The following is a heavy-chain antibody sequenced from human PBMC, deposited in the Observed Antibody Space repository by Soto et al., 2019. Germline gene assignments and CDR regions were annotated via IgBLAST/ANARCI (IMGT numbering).Heavy chain of an antibody. V-gene: IGHV3-23*01. CDR3: AKDAGYSSRWFLDWFDP. J-gene: IGHJ5*02. Sequence: GGSLRLSCAASGCTFSSYAMSWVRQGPGKGLEWVSAVSGSGGSTYYADSVKGRFTISRDNCKNTLYLQMTSLRAEDTAVYDCAKDAGYSSRWFLDWFDPRGQGTLVTVAS. CDR1: GCTFSSYA. CDR2: VSGSGGST. D-gene: IGHD6-13*01.